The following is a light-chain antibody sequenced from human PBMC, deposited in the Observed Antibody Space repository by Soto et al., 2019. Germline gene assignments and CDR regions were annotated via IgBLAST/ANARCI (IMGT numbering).Light chain of an antibody. CDR3: PAWDGNCSSDL. V-gene: IGLV1-47*01. CDR1: SSTVGSNH. Sequence: QSVLTQPPSASGSPGQRVTISCSGYSSTVGSNHVYWYQKFPGMAPKVLISKNIQRPSGVHDRFSGSKSGTSASLAISGPRSEDQADYHCPAWDGNCSSDLFGSGTKVTVL. J-gene: IGLJ6*01. CDR2: KNI.